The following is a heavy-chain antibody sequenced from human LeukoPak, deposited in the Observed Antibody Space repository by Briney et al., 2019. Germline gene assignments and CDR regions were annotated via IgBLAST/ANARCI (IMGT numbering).Heavy chain of an antibody. CDR1: GFTFSSYG. CDR3: AKDLAFVTTSGFDY. D-gene: IGHD4-17*01. CDR2: IWYDGSNK. V-gene: IGHV3-33*06. J-gene: IGHJ4*02. Sequence: GXXLRLSCAASGFTFSSYGMHWVRQAPGKGLEWVAVIWYDGSNKYYADSVKGRFTISRDNSKNTLYLQMNSLRAEDTAVYYCAKDLAFVTTSGFDYWGQGTLVTVSS.